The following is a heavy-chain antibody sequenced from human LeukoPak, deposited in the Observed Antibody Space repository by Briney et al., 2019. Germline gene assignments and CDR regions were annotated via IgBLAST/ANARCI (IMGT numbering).Heavy chain of an antibody. CDR3: ATSRQLLDNWFDP. V-gene: IGHV4-39*01. CDR1: GGSISSSSYY. D-gene: IGHD2-2*01. CDR2: IYYSGST. J-gene: IGHJ5*02. Sequence: SETLSLTCSVSGGSISSSSYYWGWIRQPPGKGLEWIGSIYYSGSTYYNPSLKSRLTISVDTSKNQFSLKLSSVTAADTAVYYCATSRQLLDNWFDPWGQGTLVTVSS.